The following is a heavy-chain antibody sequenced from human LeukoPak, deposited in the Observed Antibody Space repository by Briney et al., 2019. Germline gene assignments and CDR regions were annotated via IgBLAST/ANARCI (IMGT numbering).Heavy chain of an antibody. D-gene: IGHD6-19*01. CDR1: GGSFSGYY. CDR2: IYTSGRT. Sequence: SETLSLTCAVYGGSFSGYYWSWIRQPPGKGLEWIGRIYTSGRTNYNPSLKSRVTMSVDTSKKQFSLKLSSVTAADTAVYYCAFSGWFWGAFDYWGQGILVTVSS. V-gene: IGHV4-59*10. J-gene: IGHJ4*02. CDR3: AFSGWFWGAFDY.